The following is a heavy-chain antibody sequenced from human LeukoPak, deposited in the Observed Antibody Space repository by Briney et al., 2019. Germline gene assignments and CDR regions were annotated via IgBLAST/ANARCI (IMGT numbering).Heavy chain of an antibody. V-gene: IGHV4-39*07. J-gene: IGHJ4*02. CDR1: GGSISSSSYY. D-gene: IGHD3-22*01. CDR2: IYYSGST. Sequence: SETLSLTCTVSGGSISSSSYYWGWIRQPPGKGLEWLGSIYYSGSTYYNPSLKSRVTISVDTSKNQFSLKLSSVTAADTAVYYCARLRRITMIVVVITYYFDYWGQGTLVTVSS. CDR3: ARLRRITMIVVVITYYFDY.